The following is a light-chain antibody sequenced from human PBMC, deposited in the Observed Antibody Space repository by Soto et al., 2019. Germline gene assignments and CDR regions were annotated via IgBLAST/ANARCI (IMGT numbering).Light chain of an antibody. Sequence: DIVLTKSPGTLSLSPGERATLSCRASQSVSSHYLAWYQQKPGQAPRLLIYGASSRATGIPDRFTGSGSGTDFTLTISRLEPEDCAMYYCQQYGSSPWTFGQGTKVEIE. CDR3: QQYGSSPWT. CDR1: QSVSSHY. J-gene: IGKJ1*01. CDR2: GAS. V-gene: IGKV3-20*01.